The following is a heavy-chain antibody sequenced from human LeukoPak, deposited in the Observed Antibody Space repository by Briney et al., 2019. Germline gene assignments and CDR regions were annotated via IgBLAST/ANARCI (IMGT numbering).Heavy chain of an antibody. D-gene: IGHD5-18*01. J-gene: IGHJ4*02. CDR2: INHSGST. Sequence: NPSETLSLTCAVYGGSFRGYYWSWIRQPPGKGLEWVGEINHSGSTNYNPSLKSRVTISVDTSKNQFSLKLSSVTAADTAVYCCARGDSYGYPYFDYWGQGALVTVSS. V-gene: IGHV4-34*01. CDR3: ARGDSYGYPYFDY. CDR1: GGSFRGYY.